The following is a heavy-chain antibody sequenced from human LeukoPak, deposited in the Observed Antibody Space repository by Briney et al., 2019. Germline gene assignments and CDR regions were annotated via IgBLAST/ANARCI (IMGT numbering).Heavy chain of an antibody. V-gene: IGHV4-30-2*05. CDR3: ARGSWNWNYQDY. CDR1: GGSISSGGYS. J-gene: IGHJ4*02. D-gene: IGHD1-7*01. CDR2: IYHSGST. Sequence: PSETLSLTCAVSGGSISSGGYSWSWIRQPPGKGLEWIGYIYHSGSTYYNPSLKSRVTISVDTSKNQFSLKLSSVTAADTAVYYCARGSWNWNYQDYWGQGTLVTVSS.